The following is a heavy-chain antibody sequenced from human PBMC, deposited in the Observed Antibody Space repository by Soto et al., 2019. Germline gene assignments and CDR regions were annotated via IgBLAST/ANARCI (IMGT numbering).Heavy chain of an antibody. V-gene: IGHV3-33*01. CDR2: IWYDGSNK. Sequence: QVQLVESGGGVVQPGRSLRLSCAASGFTFSSYGMHWVGQAPGKGLEWVAVIWYDGSNKYYADSVKGRFTISRDNSKNTLYLQMNSLRAEDTAVYYCARDIGEGWFDPWGQGTLVTVSS. CDR1: GFTFSSYG. CDR3: ARDIGEGWFDP. D-gene: IGHD3-10*01. J-gene: IGHJ5*02.